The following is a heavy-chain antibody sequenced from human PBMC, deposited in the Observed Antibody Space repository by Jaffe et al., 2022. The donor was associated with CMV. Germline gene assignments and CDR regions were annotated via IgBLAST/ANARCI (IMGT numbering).Heavy chain of an antibody. CDR1: GFTFDDYA. V-gene: IGHV3-9*01. J-gene: IGHJ6*02. Sequence: EVQLVESGGGLVQPGRSLRLSCAASGFTFDDYAMHWVRQAPGKGLEWVSGISWNSGSIGYADSVKGRFTISRDNAKNSLYLQMNSLRAEDTALYYCAKDMGRGSEWEIHYYYYGMDVWGQGTTVTVSS. CDR2: ISWNSGSI. CDR3: AKDMGRGSEWEIHYYYYGMDV. D-gene: IGHD1-26*01.